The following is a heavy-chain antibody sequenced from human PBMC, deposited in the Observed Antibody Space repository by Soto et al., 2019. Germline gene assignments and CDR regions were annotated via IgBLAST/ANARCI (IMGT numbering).Heavy chain of an antibody. D-gene: IGHD3-16*01. CDR3: EREPPRLYSFDH. CDR2: ISYDGSNK. Sequence: QVQLVESGGGVVQPGRSLRLSCAASGFTFSSYAMHWVRQAPGKGLEWVAVISYDGSNKYYADSVKGRFTISRDNSKNTLYLQMNSLRAEDTAVYSCEREPPRLYSFDHWGQGTLVAVSP. CDR1: GFTFSSYA. J-gene: IGHJ4*02. V-gene: IGHV3-30-3*01.